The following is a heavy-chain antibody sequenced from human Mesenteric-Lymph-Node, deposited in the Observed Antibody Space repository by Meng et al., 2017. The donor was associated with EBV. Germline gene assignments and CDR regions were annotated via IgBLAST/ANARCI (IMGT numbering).Heavy chain of an antibody. D-gene: IGHD3-9*01. J-gene: IGHJ4*02. CDR2: ISHRGNN. CDR3: ARAGGLTGFPHGAFDL. Sequence: QMQLQESGPGVVGPSGALSLICAVSGGSISTTNWWSWVRQSPGKGLEWIGEISHRGNNNYNPSLMSRAAISADTSKNQFSLKLNSVTAADTAVYYCARAGGLTGFPHGAFDLWSPGTLVTVSS. V-gene: IGHV4-4*02. CDR1: GGSISTTNW.